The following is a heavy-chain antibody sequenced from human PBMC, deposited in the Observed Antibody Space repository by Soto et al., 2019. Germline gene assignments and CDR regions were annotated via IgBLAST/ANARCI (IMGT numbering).Heavy chain of an antibody. D-gene: IGHD1-26*01. V-gene: IGHV1-69*01. J-gene: IGHJ4*02. CDR2: IIPIFGTA. CDR3: ASNPEEHSWSYHDAQPDY. Sequence: QVQLVQSGAEVKKPGSSVKVSCKASGGTFSSYAISWVRQAPGQGLEWMGGIIPIFGTANYAQKFQGRVTITADESTSTAYMELSSLRSEDTAVYYCASNPEEHSWSYHDAQPDYWGQGTLVTVSS. CDR1: GGTFSSYA.